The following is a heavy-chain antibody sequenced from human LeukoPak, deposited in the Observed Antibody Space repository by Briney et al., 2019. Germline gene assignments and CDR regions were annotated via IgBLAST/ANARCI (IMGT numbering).Heavy chain of an antibody. V-gene: IGHV3-21*01. CDR2: ISSSSSYI. J-gene: IGHJ4*02. Sequence: GGSLRLSCAASGFTFSSYSMNWARQAPGKGLEWVSSISSSSSYIYYADSVKGRFTISRDNAKNSLYLQMNSLRAEDTAVYYCARVRSSGWLVDYWGQGTLVTVSS. CDR3: ARVRSSGWLVDY. D-gene: IGHD6-19*01. CDR1: GFTFSSYS.